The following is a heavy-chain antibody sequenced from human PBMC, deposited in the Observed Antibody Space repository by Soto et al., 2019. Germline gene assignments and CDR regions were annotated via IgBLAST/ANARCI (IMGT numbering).Heavy chain of an antibody. Sequence: SETLSLTCTVSGGSIISTNYYWGWIRQPPGKGLEWIGSVLYSGSSYYNPSLKSRLTISVDTSKNQFSLKLSSVTAADTAVYFCTRGGPPYMYRHFDYWGQGTLVTVSS. J-gene: IGHJ4*02. D-gene: IGHD3-16*01. CDR3: TRGGPPYMYRHFDY. CDR2: VLYSGSS. CDR1: GGSIISTNYY. V-gene: IGHV4-39*01.